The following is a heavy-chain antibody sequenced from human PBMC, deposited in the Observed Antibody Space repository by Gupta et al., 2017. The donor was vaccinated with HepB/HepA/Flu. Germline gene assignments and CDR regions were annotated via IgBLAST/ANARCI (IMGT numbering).Heavy chain of an antibody. J-gene: IGHJ5*02. CDR2: ISNDGSST. Sequence: EVLLVESGGGPVQTGGSLRLSCGASGSTFKTYWMHWVRQAPGKGLVWGARISNDGSSTAYTDSVKGRFTISRDNARNTLYLQMNSLTVADTALYYCVRDPGQGFDPWGQGIMVTVSS. V-gene: IGHV3-74*01. CDR3: VRDPGQGFDP. CDR1: GSTFKTYW.